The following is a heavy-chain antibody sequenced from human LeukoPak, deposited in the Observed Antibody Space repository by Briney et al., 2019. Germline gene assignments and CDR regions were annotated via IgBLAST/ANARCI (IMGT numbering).Heavy chain of an antibody. CDR3: ARGQWLVRSRSFDY. CDR2: INSDGSST. Sequence: GGSLRLSCAASGFTFSSYWVHWVRHAPGKGLVWVSRINSDGSSTSYADSVKGRFTISRDNAKNSLYLQMNSLRAEDTAVYYCARGQWLVRSRSFDYWGQGTLVTVSS. V-gene: IGHV3-74*01. J-gene: IGHJ4*02. CDR1: GFTFSSYW. D-gene: IGHD6-19*01.